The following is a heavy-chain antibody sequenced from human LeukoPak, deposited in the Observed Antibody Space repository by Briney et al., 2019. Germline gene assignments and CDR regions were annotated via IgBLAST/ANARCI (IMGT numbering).Heavy chain of an antibody. Sequence: GGSLRLSCAASGFTFSSYDMHWARQATGKGLEWVSAIGTAGDTYYPGSVKGRFTISRENAKNSLYLQMNSLRAGDTAVYYCARGYGGNSGNAFDIRGQGTMVTVSS. J-gene: IGHJ3*02. D-gene: IGHD4-23*01. CDR2: IGTAGDT. V-gene: IGHV3-13*01. CDR3: ARGYGGNSGNAFDI. CDR1: GFTFSSYD.